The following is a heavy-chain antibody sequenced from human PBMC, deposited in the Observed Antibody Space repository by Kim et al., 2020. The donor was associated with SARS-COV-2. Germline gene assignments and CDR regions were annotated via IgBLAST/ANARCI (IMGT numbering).Heavy chain of an antibody. Sequence: GGSLRLSCAASGFTFSSYAMHWVRQAPGKGLEWVAVISYDGSNKYYADSVKGRFTISRDNSKNTLYLQMNSLRAEDTAVYYCARDLEATARPLDYWGQGTLVTVSS. D-gene: IGHD2-2*02. CDR2: ISYDGSNK. CDR1: GFTFSSYA. V-gene: IGHV3-30-3*01. CDR3: ARDLEATARPLDY. J-gene: IGHJ4*02.